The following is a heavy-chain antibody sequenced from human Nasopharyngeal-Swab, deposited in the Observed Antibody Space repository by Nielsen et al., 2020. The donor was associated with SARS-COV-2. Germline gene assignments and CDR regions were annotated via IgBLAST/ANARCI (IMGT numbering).Heavy chain of an antibody. CDR2: ISGSGGST. Sequence: GGSLRLSWAASGFTFSSYAMSWVRQAPGKGLEWVSAISGSGGSTYYADSVKGRFTISRDNAKNSLYLQMNSLRAEDTAVYYCASLGGGFRDNWGQGTLVTVSS. J-gene: IGHJ4*02. V-gene: IGHV3-23*01. CDR3: ASLGGGFRDN. CDR1: GFTFSSYA. D-gene: IGHD3-10*01.